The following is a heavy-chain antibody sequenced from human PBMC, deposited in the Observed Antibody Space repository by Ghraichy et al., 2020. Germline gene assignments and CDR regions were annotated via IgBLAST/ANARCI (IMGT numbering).Heavy chain of an antibody. Sequence: SETLSLTCTVSGDSISSKSFYWGWIRQSQGKGLEWVVSIDESGSTYYNPSLKSRFTMSVNTSKNRFSLELSSVTAADTAVYYCARGNYYYYDSSDLNHFDPWGQGTVVTVSS. V-gene: IGHV4-39*02. CDR3: ARGNYYYYDSSDLNHFDP. CDR1: GDSISSKSFY. D-gene: IGHD3-22*01. CDR2: IDESGST. J-gene: IGHJ5*02.